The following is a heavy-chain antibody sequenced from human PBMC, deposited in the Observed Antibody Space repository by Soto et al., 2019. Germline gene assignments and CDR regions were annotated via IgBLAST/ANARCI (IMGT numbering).Heavy chain of an antibody. CDR1: GFTFSNYA. CDR3: AREKLADYFDY. CDR2: ISYDGSQT. V-gene: IGHV3-30-3*01. J-gene: IGHJ4*02. Sequence: QVQLVESGGGVVQPGRSLRLSCEASGFTFSNYAVHWVRQAPGKGLEWVAMISYDGSQTYYADSLKGRFTISRDNSKNTLYLQLNSLIEEDTGIYYCAREKLADYFDYWGQGTLVTVSS. D-gene: IGHD6-6*01.